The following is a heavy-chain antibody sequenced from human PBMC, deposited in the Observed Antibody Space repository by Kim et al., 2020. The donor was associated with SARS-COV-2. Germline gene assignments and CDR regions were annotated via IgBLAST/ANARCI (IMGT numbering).Heavy chain of an antibody. D-gene: IGHD3-22*01. J-gene: IGHJ6*02. V-gene: IGHV4-39*07. CDR3: ASHYDSSGYYFPQPFYYSYYGMDV. CDR1: GGSISSSSYY. CDR2: IYYSGST. Sequence: SETLSLTCTVSGGSISSSSYYWGWIRQPPGKGLEWIGSIYYSGSTYFNPSLKSRVTVSVDTSKNQFSLKLSSVTAADTAVYYCASHYDSSGYYFPQPFYYSYYGMDVWGQGTTVTVSS.